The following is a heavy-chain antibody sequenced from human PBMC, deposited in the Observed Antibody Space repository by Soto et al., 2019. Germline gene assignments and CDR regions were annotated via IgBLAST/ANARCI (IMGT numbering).Heavy chain of an antibody. CDR3: ARGAAAGYYYYYGMDV. V-gene: IGHV1-46*01. J-gene: IGHJ6*02. CDR2: INPSGGST. Sequence: ASVKVSCKASGYTFTSYHMHWVRQAPGQGLEWMGIINPSGGSTSYAQKFQGRVTMTRDTSTSTVYMELSSLRSEDTAVYYCARGAAAGYYYYYGMDVWGQGTTVTV. CDR1: GYTFTSYH. D-gene: IGHD6-13*01.